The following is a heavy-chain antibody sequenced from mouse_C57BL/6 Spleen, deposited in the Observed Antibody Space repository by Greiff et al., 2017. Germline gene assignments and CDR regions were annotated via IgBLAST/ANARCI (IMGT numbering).Heavy chain of an antibody. CDR2: IYPRSGNT. V-gene: IGHV1-81*01. CDR3: ARTSDYYGSSLAWFAY. Sequence: QVQLQQSGAELARPGASVKLSCKASGYTFTSYGISWVKQTTGQGLEWIGEIYPRSGNTYYNEKFKGKATLTADKSSSTAYMELRSLTSEDSAVYFCARTSDYYGSSLAWFAYWGQGTLVTVSA. J-gene: IGHJ3*01. CDR1: GYTFTSYG. D-gene: IGHD1-1*01.